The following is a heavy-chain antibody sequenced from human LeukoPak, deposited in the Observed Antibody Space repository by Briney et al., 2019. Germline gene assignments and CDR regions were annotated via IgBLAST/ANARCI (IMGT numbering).Heavy chain of an antibody. CDR2: INPNSGGT. D-gene: IGHD4-17*01. V-gene: IGHV1-2*02. J-gene: IGHJ1*01. CDR3: ARGDGDYVRFRYFQH. Sequence: RASVKVSCKASGYTLTGYYMHWVRQAPGQGLEWMGWINPNSGGTNYAQKFQGRVTLTRDTSISTAYMELSRLRSDDTAVYYCARGDGDYVRFRYFQHWGQGALVTVSS. CDR1: GYTLTGYY.